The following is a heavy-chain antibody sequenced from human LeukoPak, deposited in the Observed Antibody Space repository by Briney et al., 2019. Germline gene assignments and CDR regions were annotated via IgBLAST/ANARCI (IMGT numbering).Heavy chain of an antibody. Sequence: SETLSLTCAVYGGSFSGYYWSWIRQPPGKGLEWIGEIKHSGSTNYNPSLKSGVTISVDTSKNQFSLKLSSVPAADTAVYYCARGYYDFWSGYSGPYYFDYWGQGTLVTVSS. J-gene: IGHJ4*02. V-gene: IGHV4-34*01. D-gene: IGHD3-3*01. CDR2: IKHSGST. CDR3: ARGYYDFWSGYSGPYYFDY. CDR1: GGSFSGYY.